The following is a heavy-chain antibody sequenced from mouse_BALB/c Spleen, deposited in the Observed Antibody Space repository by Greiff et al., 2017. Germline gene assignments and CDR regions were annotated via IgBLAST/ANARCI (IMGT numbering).Heavy chain of an antibody. V-gene: IGHV5-6-5*01. CDR1: GFTFSSYA. D-gene: IGHD1-2*01. Sequence: EVMLVESGGGLVKPGGSLKLSCAASGFTFSSYAMSWVRQTPEKRLEWVASISSSGSTYYPDSVKGRFTISRDNARNILYLQMSSLRSEDTAMYYCARTSLLRLRWYFDVWGAGTTVTVSS. CDR3: ARTSLLRLRWYFDV. J-gene: IGHJ1*01. CDR2: ISSSGST.